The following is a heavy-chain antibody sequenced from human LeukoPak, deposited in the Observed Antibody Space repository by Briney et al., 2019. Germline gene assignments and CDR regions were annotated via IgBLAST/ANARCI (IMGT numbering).Heavy chain of an antibody. CDR1: AITLSSNN. Sequence: GGSLRLSCAASAITLSSNNISSFRQAPGKGLEWVSVIYSGGSTYYADSVKGRFTISRDNSKNTLYLQMNSLIAEDTAVYYCACHRAMASFDYWRQETLVTVSS. J-gene: IGHJ4*02. CDR3: ACHRAMASFDY. CDR2: IYSGGST. V-gene: IGHV3-53*01. D-gene: IGHD5-24*01.